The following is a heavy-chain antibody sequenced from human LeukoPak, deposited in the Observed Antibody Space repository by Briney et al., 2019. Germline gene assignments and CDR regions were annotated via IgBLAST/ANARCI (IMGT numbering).Heavy chain of an antibody. V-gene: IGHV1-69*13. J-gene: IGHJ5*02. CDR1: GGTFRTSG. D-gene: IGHD2-21*01. Sequence: GASVKVSCKASGGTFRTSGVNWVRQAPGQRLEWMGCVTPVFGTSNYAEKFQDRVTITADESTSTAYMELNSLTSEDTAVYYCATSEDPVAIPITWGQGTLVSVSS. CDR2: VTPVFGTS. CDR3: ATSEDPVAIPIT.